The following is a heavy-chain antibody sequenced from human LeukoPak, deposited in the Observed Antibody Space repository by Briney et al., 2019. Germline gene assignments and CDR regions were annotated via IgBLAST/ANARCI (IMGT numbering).Heavy chain of an antibody. CDR1: GFTFDDYA. CDR3: AKVVAARTLYYYYYGMDV. D-gene: IGHD6-6*01. CDR2: ISWNSGSI. Sequence: GRSLRLSCAASGFTFDDYAMHWVRQAPGKGLEWVSGISWNSGSIGYADSVKGRFTTSRDNAKNSLYLQMNSLRAEDTALYYCAKVVAARTLYYYYYGMDVWGQGTTVTVSS. V-gene: IGHV3-9*01. J-gene: IGHJ6*02.